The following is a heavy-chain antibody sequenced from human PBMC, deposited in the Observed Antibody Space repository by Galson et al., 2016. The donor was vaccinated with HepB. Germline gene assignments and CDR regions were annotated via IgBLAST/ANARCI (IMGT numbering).Heavy chain of an antibody. CDR2: ISTTSNYI. J-gene: IGHJ4*02. Sequence: SFISTTSNYIFYADSVKGRFAVSRDNTKNSLFLQMSSLRAEDTAVYYCARDRVAGYSSSSGYWSQGTLVTVSS. D-gene: IGHD6-6*01. CDR3: ARDRVAGYSSSSGY. V-gene: IGHV3-21*01.